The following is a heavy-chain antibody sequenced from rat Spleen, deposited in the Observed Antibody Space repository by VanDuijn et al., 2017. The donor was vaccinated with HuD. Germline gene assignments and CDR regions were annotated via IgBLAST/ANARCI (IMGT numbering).Heavy chain of an antibody. CDR1: GFPLSNYD. J-gene: IGHJ2*01. D-gene: IGHD3-1*01. CDR3: TAASNEY. CDR2: IRTKTNFYAT. V-gene: IGHV10-5*01. Sequence: VQLKESGPGLVQPSQTLSLTCTVSGFPLSNYDVMWVRQPPGKGLECIARIRTKTNFYATYYADSVKGRFTISRDDSRSMVYLQMDDLKTEDTAMYYCTAASNEYWGQGVMVTVSS.